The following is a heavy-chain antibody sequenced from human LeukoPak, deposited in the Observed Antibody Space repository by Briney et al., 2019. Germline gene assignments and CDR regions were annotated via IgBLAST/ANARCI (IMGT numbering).Heavy chain of an antibody. J-gene: IGHJ3*02. CDR1: GFTFSSYS. Sequence: GGSLRLSCAASGFTFSSYSMNWVRQAPGKGLEWVSSISSSSSYIYYADSVKGRFTISRDNAKNSLYLQMNSLRAEDTAVYYCARVHMRLRYFDWFGPPDAFDIWGQGTMVTVSS. CDR3: ARVHMRLRYFDWFGPPDAFDI. D-gene: IGHD3-9*01. CDR2: ISSSSSYI. V-gene: IGHV3-21*01.